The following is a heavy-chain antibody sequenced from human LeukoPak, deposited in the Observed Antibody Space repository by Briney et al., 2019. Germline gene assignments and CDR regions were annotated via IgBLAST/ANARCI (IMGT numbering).Heavy chain of an antibody. D-gene: IGHD3-16*01. CDR1: GFTVSSNS. Sequence: GGSLRLSCTVSGFTVSSNSMSWVRQAPGKGLEWVSFIYSDNTHYSDSVKGRFTISRDNSKNTLYLQMNSLRAEDTAVYYCARRNVQDYFDNWGQGTLVTVSS. CDR2: IYSDNT. J-gene: IGHJ4*02. V-gene: IGHV3-66*03. CDR3: ARRNVQDYFDN.